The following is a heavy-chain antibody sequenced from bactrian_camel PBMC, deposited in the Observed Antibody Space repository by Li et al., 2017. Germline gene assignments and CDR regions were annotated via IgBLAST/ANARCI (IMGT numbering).Heavy chain of an antibody. CDR3: AAVIQCRANWNETGTYNY. CDR1: DTVVV. Sequence: HVQLVESGGGSVQAGGSLRLSCAASDTVVVMGWFRQSPGKEREDVARIYPSSGRTRYADSMKGRFTISQDNAKTTLYLQMNSLKPEDTAVYYCAAVIQCRANWNETGTYNYWGQGTQVTVSS. V-gene: IGHV3S54*01. CDR2: IYPSSGRT. D-gene: IGHD8*01. J-gene: IGHJ4*01.